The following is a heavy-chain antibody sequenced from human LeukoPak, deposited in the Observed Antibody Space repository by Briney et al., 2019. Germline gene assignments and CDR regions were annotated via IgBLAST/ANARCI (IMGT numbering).Heavy chain of an antibody. V-gene: IGHV1-2*02. D-gene: IGHD1-26*01. J-gene: IGHJ5*02. CDR2: INPNSGGT. CDR1: GHTLTNYF. Sequence: ASVKVSCKASGHTLTNYFMNWVRQAPGQGLEWMGWINPNSGGTNYAQKFQGRVTMTRDTSISTAYMELSRLRSDDTAVYYCAREAGSSGIPWGQGTLVTVSS. CDR3: AREAGSSGIP.